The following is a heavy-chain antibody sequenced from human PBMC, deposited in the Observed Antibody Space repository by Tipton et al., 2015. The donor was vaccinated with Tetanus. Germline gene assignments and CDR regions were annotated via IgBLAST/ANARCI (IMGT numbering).Heavy chain of an antibody. CDR2: IIPIFGTA. CDR3: AREGEPSMIVVVNGYYYYGMDV. J-gene: IGHJ6*02. D-gene: IGHD3-22*01. Sequence: QVQLVQSGAEVKKPGSSVKVSCKASGGTFSSYAISWVRQAPGQGLEWMGGIIPIFGTANYAQKFQGRVTITADESTSTAYMELSSLRSEDTAVYYCAREGEPSMIVVVNGYYYYGMDVWGQGTTVTVSS. CDR1: GGTFSSYA. V-gene: IGHV1-69*12.